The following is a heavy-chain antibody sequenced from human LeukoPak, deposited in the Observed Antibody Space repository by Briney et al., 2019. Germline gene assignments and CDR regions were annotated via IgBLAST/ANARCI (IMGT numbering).Heavy chain of an antibody. Sequence: GRSLRLSCAASGFTFSSYAMHWVRQAPGKGLEWVAVISYDGSNKYYADSVKGRFTISRDNSKNTLYLQMNSLRAEDTAVYYCARDIGPYGGNPGGYWGQGTLVRLL. D-gene: IGHD4-23*01. CDR1: GFTFSSYA. J-gene: IGHJ4*02. CDR2: ISYDGSNK. V-gene: IGHV3-30-3*01. CDR3: ARDIGPYGGNPGGY.